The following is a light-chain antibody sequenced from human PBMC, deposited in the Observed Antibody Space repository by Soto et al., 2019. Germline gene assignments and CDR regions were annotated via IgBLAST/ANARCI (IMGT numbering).Light chain of an antibody. CDR3: AVWDDSLNGPV. CDR2: FDN. CDR1: DPNIGNNA. V-gene: IGLV1-36*01. J-gene: IGLJ3*02. Sequence: QSMVTQPPSVSAAPRQRVTISCSGSDPNIGNNAVNWYQKVPGKAPKLLIHFDNRVASGVSDRISGSKSGTSASLSISGLQSEDEADYYCAVWDDSLNGPVFGGGTKLTVL.